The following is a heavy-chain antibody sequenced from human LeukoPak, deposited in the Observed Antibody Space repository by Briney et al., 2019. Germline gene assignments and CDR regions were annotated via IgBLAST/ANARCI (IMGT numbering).Heavy chain of an antibody. CDR1: GYTFTDYY. CDR2: VDPEDGET. V-gene: IGHV1-69-2*01. CDR3: ATVRLGDYDSSGYRFDY. Sequence: ATVKLSCKASGYTFTDYYMHWVQQAHGKGLEWMGRVDPEDGETIYAEKFQGRVTITADTSTDTAYMELSSLRSEDTAVYYCATVRLGDYDSSGYRFDYCGQGTLVTVSS. D-gene: IGHD3-22*01. J-gene: IGHJ4*02.